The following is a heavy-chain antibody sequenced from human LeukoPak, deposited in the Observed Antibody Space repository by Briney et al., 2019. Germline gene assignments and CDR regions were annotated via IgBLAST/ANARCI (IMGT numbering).Heavy chain of an antibody. CDR3: ARDRHDYGDYGSAY. D-gene: IGHD4-17*01. CDR2: IYYSGST. CDR1: GGSISSYY. J-gene: IGHJ4*02. Sequence: PSETLSLTCTVSGGSISSYYWSWIRQPPGKGLEWIGYIYYSGSTNYNPSLKSRVTISVDTSKNQFSLKLSSVTAADTAVYYCARDRHDYGDYGSAYWGQGTLVAVSS. V-gene: IGHV4-59*01.